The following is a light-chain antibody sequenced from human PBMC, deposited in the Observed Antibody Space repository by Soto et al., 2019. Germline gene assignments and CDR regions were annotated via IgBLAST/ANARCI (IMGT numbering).Light chain of an antibody. CDR2: DAS. CDR1: QSISSW. J-gene: IGKJ1*01. Sequence: DIQMTQPPSTLSGSVGDRVTITCRASQSISSWLAWYQQKPGKAPKLLIYDASSLESGVPSRFSGSGSGTEFTLTISSLQPDDFATYYCQQYNSYSETFCQGTKVDIK. V-gene: IGKV1-5*01. CDR3: QQYNSYSET.